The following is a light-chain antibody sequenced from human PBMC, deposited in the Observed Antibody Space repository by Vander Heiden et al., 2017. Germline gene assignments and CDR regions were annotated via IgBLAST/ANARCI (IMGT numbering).Light chain of an antibody. J-gene: IGKJ1*01. CDR2: AAS. CDR3: QQSYSTPRS. Sequence: DIQMTQSPSSLSASVGDRVTITCRASQSISSYLNWYQQKPAKATKLLIYAASSLQSRVPTRFSGSGSGTDFNLTISSLQPEDFATYYGQQSYSTPRSFGQGTKVEIK. V-gene: IGKV1-39*01. CDR1: QSISSY.